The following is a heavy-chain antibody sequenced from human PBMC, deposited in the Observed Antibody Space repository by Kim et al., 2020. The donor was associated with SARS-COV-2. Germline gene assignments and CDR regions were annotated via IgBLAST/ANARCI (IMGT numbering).Heavy chain of an antibody. CDR3: VGSLHY. CDR1: GFTFNTFW. Sequence: GGSLRLSCAASGFTFNTFWMSWVRQAPGKGLECVANIKEDGSATIYMDSVKGRFTISRDNARNSLYLQMNSLRDDDTAVYYYVGSLHYWGQGTVGRVSS. V-gene: IGHV3-7*01. J-gene: IGHJ4*02. CDR2: IKEDGSAT.